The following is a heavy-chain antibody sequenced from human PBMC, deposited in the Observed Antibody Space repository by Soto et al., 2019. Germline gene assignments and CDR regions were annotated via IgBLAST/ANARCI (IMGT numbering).Heavy chain of an antibody. D-gene: IGHD3-3*01. CDR3: ARDRYSYYDFWSGSLPYYYFGMDV. CDR2: IKQDGSEK. J-gene: IGHJ6*02. V-gene: IGHV3-7*01. Sequence: EVQLVESGGGLVQPGGSLRLSCAASGFTFSSYWMSWVRQAPGKGLEWVANIKQDGSEKYYVDSVKGRFTSSRDNAKNSLYLQMNSLRAEDTAVYYCARDRYSYYDFWSGSLPYYYFGMDVWGQGTTVTVSS. CDR1: GFTFSSYW.